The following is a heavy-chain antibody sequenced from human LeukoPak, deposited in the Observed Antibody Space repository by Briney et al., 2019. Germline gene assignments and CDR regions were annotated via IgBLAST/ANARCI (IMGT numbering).Heavy chain of an antibody. CDR2: IYYSGST. CDR1: GGSISSYY. J-gene: IGHJ4*02. Sequence: SETLSLTCTVSGGSISSYYWGWIRQPPGKGLEWIGSIYYSGSTYYNPSLKSRVTISVDTSKNQFSLKLSSVTAADTAVYYCARMSAVADTSDWGQGTLVTVSS. V-gene: IGHV4-39*01. D-gene: IGHD6-19*01. CDR3: ARMSAVADTSD.